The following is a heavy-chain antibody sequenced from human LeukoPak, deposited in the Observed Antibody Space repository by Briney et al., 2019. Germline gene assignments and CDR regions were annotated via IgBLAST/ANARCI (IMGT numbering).Heavy chain of an antibody. V-gene: IGHV1-2*02. D-gene: IGHD3-3*01. J-gene: IGHJ3*02. CDR3: ARASYDFWSGYPTEAFDI. Sequence: ASVKVSCKASGYTFTGYYMHWVRQAPGQGLEWMGWINPNSGGTNYAQKFQGRVTMTRDTSISTAYMELSRLTSDDTAVYYCARASYDFWSGYPTEAFDIWGQGTMVTVSS. CDR2: INPNSGGT. CDR1: GYTFTGYY.